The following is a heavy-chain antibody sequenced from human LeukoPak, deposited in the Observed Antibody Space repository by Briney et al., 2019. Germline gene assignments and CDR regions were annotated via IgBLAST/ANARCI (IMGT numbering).Heavy chain of an antibody. CDR1: GYTFTSYG. CDR3: AAGTRYYGSGSWFDY. J-gene: IGHJ4*02. Sequence: EASVKVSCKASGYTFTSYGITWVRQAPGQGLEWMGWISAYNGNTNYAQKFQGRATMTTDTPTTTAYMELSSLRSEDTAVYYCAAGTRYYGSGSWFDYWGQGTLVTVSS. D-gene: IGHD3-10*01. V-gene: IGHV1-18*01. CDR2: ISAYNGNT.